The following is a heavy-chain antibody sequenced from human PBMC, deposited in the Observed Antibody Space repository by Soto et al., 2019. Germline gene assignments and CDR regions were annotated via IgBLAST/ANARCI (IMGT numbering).Heavy chain of an antibody. CDR2: IYNDGNT. CDR3: ARNDFGEATLRD. Sequence: GGSLRLSCAASGFTVSTNYMSWVRQAPGKGLEWVSVIYNDGNTYYADSVKGRFIISRDNSKNTLYLQMNSLRVEDTAVYYCARNDFGEATLRDWGQGTLVTVSS. V-gene: IGHV3-66*01. J-gene: IGHJ4*02. D-gene: IGHD5-12*01. CDR1: GFTVSTNY.